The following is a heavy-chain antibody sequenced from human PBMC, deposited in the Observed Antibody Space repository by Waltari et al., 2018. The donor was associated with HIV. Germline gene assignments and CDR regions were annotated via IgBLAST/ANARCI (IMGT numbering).Heavy chain of an antibody. Sequence: VQLVESGGGSIKTGGSLRLSCTASGFSVSNHWMDWVRQGPGKGLVWVARLNIDGSSRNYADAVKGRFVISRDNARNTVYLQLNSLRVEDTAMYFCARASHYIEFSTFDGDYYFDVWGRGTRVAVSS. CDR2: LNIDGSSR. J-gene: IGHJ4*02. CDR3: ARASHYIEFSTFDGDYYFDV. V-gene: IGHV3-74*01. D-gene: IGHD2-15*01. CDR1: GFSVSNHW.